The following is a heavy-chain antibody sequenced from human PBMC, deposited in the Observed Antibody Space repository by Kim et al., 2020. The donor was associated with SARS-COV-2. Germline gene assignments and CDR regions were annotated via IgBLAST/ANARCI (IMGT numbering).Heavy chain of an antibody. D-gene: IGHD3-10*01. CDR1: GLTFSTHT. CDR3: ARGWFGQVGDF. CDR2: ITRDSNDM. J-gene: IGHJ4*02. V-gene: IGHV3-21*01. Sequence: GGSLRLSCAASGLTFSTHTMNWVRQAPGKGLEWVSSITRDSNDMYYRDSVKGRFTISRDNAKNSLYLQMDSLGVDDTAVYYCARGWFGQVGDFWGQGTLVTVSS.